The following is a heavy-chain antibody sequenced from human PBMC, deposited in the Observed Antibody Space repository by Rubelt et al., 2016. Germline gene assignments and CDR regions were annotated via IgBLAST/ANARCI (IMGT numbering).Heavy chain of an antibody. CDR3: ARGDSSGYYDAFDI. Sequence: EGQLVESGGGLIQPGGSLRLSCAASGFTFSSSWMHWVRQVPGKGLVGVSHMSSDGSVTTYADSVKGRFTISRDNAKNTLYLQMNSLRAEDTAVYYCARGDSSGYYDAFDIWGQGTMVTVSS. CDR2: MSSDGSVT. V-gene: IGHV3-74*02. CDR1: GFTFSSSW. D-gene: IGHD3-22*01. J-gene: IGHJ3*02.